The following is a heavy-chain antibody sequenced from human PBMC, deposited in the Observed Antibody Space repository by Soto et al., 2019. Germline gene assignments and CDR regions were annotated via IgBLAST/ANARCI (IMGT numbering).Heavy chain of an antibody. CDR2: ISGSGDTK. CDR3: AKYCSSDVCFDY. V-gene: IGHV3-48*02. Sequence: PGGSLRLSCASSGFTFSSCSMNWVRQAPGKGLEWVSFISGSGDTKYYADSVKGRFTISRDNAKNSLYLQMSSLRDEDMAVYYCAKYCSSDVCFDYWGQGTLVTVS. CDR1: GFTFSSCS. J-gene: IGHJ4*02. D-gene: IGHD2-8*01.